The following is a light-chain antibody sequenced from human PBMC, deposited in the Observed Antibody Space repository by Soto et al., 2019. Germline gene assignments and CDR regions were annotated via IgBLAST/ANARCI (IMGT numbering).Light chain of an antibody. V-gene: IGLV2-23*03. CDR1: SSDVGSYNL. J-gene: IGLJ2*01. CDR2: EGS. Sequence: QSALTQPASVSGSPGQSITISCTGTSSDVGSYNLVSWYQQHPGKAPKLMIYEGSKRPSGVSNRFSGSKSGNTASLTISGVQAEDEADYYCCSYAGSSTFKVFGGGTQLTVL. CDR3: CSYAGSSTFKV.